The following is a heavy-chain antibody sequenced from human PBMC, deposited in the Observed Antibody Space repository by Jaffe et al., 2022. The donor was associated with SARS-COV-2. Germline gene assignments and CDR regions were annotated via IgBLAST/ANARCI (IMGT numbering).Heavy chain of an antibody. CDR2: ISYDGSNK. CDR1: GFTFSSYG. J-gene: IGHJ6*02. CDR3: AKDLSGSYYVLHRLYGMDV. Sequence: QVQLVESGGGVVQPGRSLRLSCAASGFTFSSYGMHWVRQAPGKGLEWVAVISYDGSNKYYADSVKGRFTISRDNSKNTLYLQMNSLRAEDTAVYYCAKDLSGSYYVLHRLYGMDVWGQGTTVTVSS. V-gene: IGHV3-30*18. D-gene: IGHD1-26*01.